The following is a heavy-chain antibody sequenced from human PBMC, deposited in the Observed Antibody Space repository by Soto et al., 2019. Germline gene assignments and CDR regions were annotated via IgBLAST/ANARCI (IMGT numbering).Heavy chain of an antibody. D-gene: IGHD3-9*01. CDR3: AKDLSPAAYYYYGMDV. CDR1: GFTFSSYG. J-gene: IGHJ6*02. CDR2: ISYDGGNK. V-gene: IGHV3-30*18. Sequence: QVQLVESGGGVVQPGRSLRLSCAASGFTFSSYGMHWVRQAPGKGLEWVAVISYDGGNKYYADSVKGRFTISRDNSKNTLYLQMNSLRAEDTAVYYCAKDLSPAAYYYYGMDVWGQGTTVTVSS.